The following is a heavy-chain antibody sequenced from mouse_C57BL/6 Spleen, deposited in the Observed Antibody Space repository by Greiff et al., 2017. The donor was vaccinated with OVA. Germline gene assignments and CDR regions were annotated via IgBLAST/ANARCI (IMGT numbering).Heavy chain of an antibody. Sequence: VQLQQPGAELVKPGASVKLSCKASGYTFTSYWMQWVKQRPGQGLEWIGEIDPSDSYTNYNQKFKGKATLTVDTSSSTAYMQLSSLTSEDSAVYYWARLDSSGSWFAYWGQGTLVTVSA. V-gene: IGHV1-50*01. CDR1: GYTFTSYW. D-gene: IGHD3-2*02. CDR3: ARLDSSGSWFAY. CDR2: IDPSDSYT. J-gene: IGHJ3*01.